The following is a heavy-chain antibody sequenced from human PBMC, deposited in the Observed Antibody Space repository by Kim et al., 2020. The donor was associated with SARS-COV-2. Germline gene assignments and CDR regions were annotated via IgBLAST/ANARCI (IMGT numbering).Heavy chain of an antibody. CDR2: ISSSSSTI. J-gene: IGHJ6*02. CDR3: ARVRGYSGYARYYGMDV. D-gene: IGHD5-12*01. Sequence: GGSLRLSCAASGFTFSSYSMNWVRQAPGKGLEWVSYISSSSSTIYYADSVKGRFTISRDNAKNSLYLQMNSLRDEDTAVYYCARVRGYSGYARYYGMDVWGQGTNVTVSS. CDR1: GFTFSSYS. V-gene: IGHV3-48*02.